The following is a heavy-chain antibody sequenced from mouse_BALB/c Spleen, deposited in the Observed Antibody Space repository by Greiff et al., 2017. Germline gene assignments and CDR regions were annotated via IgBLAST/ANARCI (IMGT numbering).Heavy chain of an antibody. J-gene: IGHJ3*01. Sequence: VHLVESGAELAKPGASVKMSCKASGYTFTSYWMHWVKQRPGQGLEWIGYINPSTGYTEYNQKFKDKATLTADKSSSTAYMQLSSLTSEDSAVYYCARGARFAYWGQGTLVTVSA. CDR3: ARGARFAY. CDR2: INPSTGYT. V-gene: IGHV1-7*01. CDR1: GYTFTSYW.